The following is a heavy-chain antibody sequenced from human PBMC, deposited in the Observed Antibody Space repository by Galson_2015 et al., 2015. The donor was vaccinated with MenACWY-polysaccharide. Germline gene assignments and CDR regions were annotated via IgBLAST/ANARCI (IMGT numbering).Heavy chain of an antibody. CDR2: IISGGST. CDR3: AKEYSSSGYYMDV. Sequence: SLRLSCAASGFTFSSYAMSWIRQAPGKGLEWVSVIISGGSTNYADSVKGRSTISRDNSKNTLFLQMNSLRPEDTAVYYCAKEYSSSGYYMDVWGKGSTVTVSS. J-gene: IGHJ6*03. CDR1: GFTFSSYA. V-gene: IGHV3-23*01. D-gene: IGHD6-6*01.